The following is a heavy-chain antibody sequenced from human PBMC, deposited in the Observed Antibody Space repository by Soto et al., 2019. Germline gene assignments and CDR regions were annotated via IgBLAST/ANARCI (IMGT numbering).Heavy chain of an antibody. CDR2: IYYSGST. CDR3: ARPPTASLDAFET. J-gene: IGHJ3*02. Sequence: SETLSLTCTVSGGSISISTYYWGWIRQPPGKGLEWIGSIYYSGSTYYNPSLKSRVTISVDTSKNQFSLNLNSVTAADTAVYYCARPPTASLDAFETWGQGTMVTVSS. CDR1: GGSISISTYY. V-gene: IGHV4-39*01.